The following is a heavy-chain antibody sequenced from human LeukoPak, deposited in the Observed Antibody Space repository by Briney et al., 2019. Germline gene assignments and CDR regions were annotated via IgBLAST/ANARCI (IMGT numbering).Heavy chain of an antibody. CDR1: GFTFSSYE. V-gene: IGHV3-48*03. J-gene: IGHJ4*02. CDR3: ARQRGPLDY. Sequence: GGSLRLSCAASGFTFSSYEMNWVRQAPGKGLEWVSYISSSGSTIYYADSVKGRSTISRDNAKNSLYLQMNSLRAEDTAVYYCARQRGPLDYWGQGTLVTVSS. CDR2: ISSSGSTI.